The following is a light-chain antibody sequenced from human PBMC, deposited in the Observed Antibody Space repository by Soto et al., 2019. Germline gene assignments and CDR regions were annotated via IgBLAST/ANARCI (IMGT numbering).Light chain of an antibody. CDR3: QQYNNGPRT. Sequence: EIVMTESPPTLTVSRGERATLXXRASQSGSSNLAWDQHKPGQAPRXLIYRASTRATGSPARLSGSGAGTEFTLTSSSLQSEDFAVYFCQQYNNGPRTFGQGTKVEI. V-gene: IGKV3-15*01. CDR1: QSGSSN. CDR2: RAS. J-gene: IGKJ1*01.